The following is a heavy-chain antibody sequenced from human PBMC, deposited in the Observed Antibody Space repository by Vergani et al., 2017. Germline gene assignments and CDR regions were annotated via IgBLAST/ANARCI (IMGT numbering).Heavy chain of an antibody. CDR2: IYHSGST. Sequence: QVQLQESGPGLVKPSETLSLTCTISGYSISSGYYLGWIRQPPGKGLEWIGSIYHSGSTSYNPSLKRRVTISVNTSKNPFSLKLRSLTASDTAVYYCARVPPDPVAGIGAFDIWGQETMVTVSS. CDR3: ARVPPDPVAGIGAFDI. V-gene: IGHV4-38-2*02. D-gene: IGHD6-19*01. J-gene: IGHJ3*02. CDR1: GYSISSGYY.